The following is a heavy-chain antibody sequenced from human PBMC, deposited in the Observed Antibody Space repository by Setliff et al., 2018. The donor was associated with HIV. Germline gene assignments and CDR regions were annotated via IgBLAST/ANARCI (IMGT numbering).Heavy chain of an antibody. CDR2: ISSSSNTI. Sequence: GGSLRLSCAASGFTFSSSEMNWVRQAPGKGLEWVSYISSSSNTIYYADSVKGRFTISRDNAKNSLYLQMNSLRDDDTAMYYCARDRVISVRGVLRSTFDPWGRGTRVTVSS. CDR3: ARDRVISVRGVLRSTFDP. J-gene: IGHJ5*02. D-gene: IGHD3-10*01. CDR1: GFTFSSSE. V-gene: IGHV3-48*03.